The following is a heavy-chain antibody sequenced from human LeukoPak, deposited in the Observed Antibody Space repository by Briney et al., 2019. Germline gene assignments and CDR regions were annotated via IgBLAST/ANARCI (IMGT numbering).Heavy chain of an antibody. D-gene: IGHD4-17*01. CDR1: GGSISSSSYY. J-gene: IGHJ2*01. Sequence: SETLSLTCTVSGGSISSSSYYWGLIRPPPGKGLEWVGSIYYSGSTYYNPSLKSRVTISVDTSKNQFSLKLSSVTAADTAVYYCARLDYGDYGGFVWYFDLWGRGTLVTVSS. CDR2: IYYSGST. V-gene: IGHV4-39*01. CDR3: ARLDYGDYGGFVWYFDL.